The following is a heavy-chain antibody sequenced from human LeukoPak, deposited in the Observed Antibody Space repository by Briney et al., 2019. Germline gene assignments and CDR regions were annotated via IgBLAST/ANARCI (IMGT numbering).Heavy chain of an antibody. CDR2: IIPIFGTA. CDR3: ARGRVRIAAAGSYYYYGMDV. Sequence: SVKVSCKASGGTXSSYAISGVRQAPGQGLEWMGGIIPIFGTANYAQKFQGRVTITADESTSTAYMELSSLRSEDTAVYYCARGRVRIAAAGSYYYYGMDVWGQGTSVTVSS. V-gene: IGHV1-69*13. CDR1: GGTXSSYA. D-gene: IGHD6-13*01. J-gene: IGHJ6*02.